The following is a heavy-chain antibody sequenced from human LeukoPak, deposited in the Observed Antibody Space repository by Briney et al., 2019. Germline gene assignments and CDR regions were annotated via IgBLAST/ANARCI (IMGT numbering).Heavy chain of an antibody. D-gene: IGHD3-3*01. CDR1: GLTVSSNY. CDR2: IYAGGST. V-gene: IGHV3-53*01. J-gene: IGHJ4*02. Sequence: GGSLRLSCAASGLTVSSNYMSWVRQAPGKGLECVSVIYAGGSTYYADSVKGRFTISRDNSKNTLYLQMNSLRAEDTAVYYCARDWSHRCFDYWGQGTLVTVSS. CDR3: ARDWSHRCFDY.